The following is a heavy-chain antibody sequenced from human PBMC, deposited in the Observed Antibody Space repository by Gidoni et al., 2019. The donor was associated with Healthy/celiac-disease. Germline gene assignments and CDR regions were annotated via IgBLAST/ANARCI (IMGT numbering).Heavy chain of an antibody. Sequence: QVQLVQSGDEVKKPGSSVKVSCTASGGTFSSSAISWVRQAPGHGLEWMGWISPIMGTANYAQTFQGRVTITADESTSTAYMELSSLRSEDTAVYYCARGSIFGVVTGTYAFDIWGQGTMVTVSS. D-gene: IGHD3-3*01. CDR3: ARGSIFGVVTGTYAFDI. CDR2: ISPIMGTA. CDR1: GGTFSSSA. J-gene: IGHJ3*02. V-gene: IGHV1-69*01.